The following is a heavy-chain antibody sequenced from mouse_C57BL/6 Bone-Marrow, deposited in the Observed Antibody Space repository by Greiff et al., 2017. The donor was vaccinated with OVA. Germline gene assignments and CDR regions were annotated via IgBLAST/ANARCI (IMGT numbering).Heavy chain of an antibody. Sequence: QVQLQQPGAELVKPGASVKLSCKASGYTFTSYWMHWVKQRPGKGLEWIGMIRPDSGSTNYNEKFKSKATLTVDKSSSTAYMQLISLTSEDSAVYYGAKDGSTGYVWSDYWGQGTMVTVSA. CDR1: GYTFTSYW. J-gene: IGHJ3*01. CDR2: IRPDSGST. V-gene: IGHV1-64*01. D-gene: IGHD3-2*02. CDR3: AKDGSTGYVWSDY.